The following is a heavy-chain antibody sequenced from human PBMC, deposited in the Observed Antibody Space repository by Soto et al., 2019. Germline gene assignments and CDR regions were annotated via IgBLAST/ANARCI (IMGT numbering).Heavy chain of an antibody. J-gene: IGHJ4*02. Sequence: GGSLRLSCASSGFIFIDYYMSWIRQAPGKGLEWVSYISFTSSYTNYADSVKGRFSISRDNAKNSLYLQMNSLRAEDTAVYYCARSNYYDTSGYYAIDYWGQGTLVTVSS. CDR2: ISFTSSYT. CDR3: ARSNYYDTSGYYAIDY. V-gene: IGHV3-11*03. D-gene: IGHD3-22*01. CDR1: GFIFIDYY.